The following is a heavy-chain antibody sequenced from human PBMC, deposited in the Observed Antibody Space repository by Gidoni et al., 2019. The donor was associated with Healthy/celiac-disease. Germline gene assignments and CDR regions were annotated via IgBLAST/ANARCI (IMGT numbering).Heavy chain of an antibody. V-gene: IGHV1-18*01. J-gene: IGHJ4*02. D-gene: IGHD4-17*01. Sequence: QVQLVPSGDAVTKPGASVTLSCTASGYTFPSYGISWVRQAPGQGLEWMGWISAYNGNTNYAQKLQGRVTRTTDTSTSTADMELRSLRPDDTAVDYCARDSGAFGEYGDYLGGQYGGQGTLVTVSS. CDR1: GYTFPSYG. CDR3: ARDSGAFGEYGDYLGGQY. CDR2: ISAYNGNT.